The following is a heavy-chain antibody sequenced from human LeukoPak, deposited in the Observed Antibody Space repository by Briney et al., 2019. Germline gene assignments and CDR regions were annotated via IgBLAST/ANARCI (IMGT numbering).Heavy chain of an antibody. D-gene: IGHD6-19*01. CDR3: ARDSGTSYSSGWYDY. V-gene: IGHV3-23*01. CDR1: GFTFSDYA. CDR2: ISGSGVNT. J-gene: IGHJ4*02. Sequence: GGSLRLSCVASGFTFSDYAMTWVRQAPGKALEWVSAISGSGVNTYYADSVKGRFTISRDNAKNSLYLQMNSLRAEDTAVYYCARDSGTSYSSGWYDYWGQGTLVTVPS.